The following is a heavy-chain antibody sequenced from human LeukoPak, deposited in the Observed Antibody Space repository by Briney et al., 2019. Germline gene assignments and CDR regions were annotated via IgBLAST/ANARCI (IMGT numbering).Heavy chain of an antibody. J-gene: IGHJ4*02. Sequence: PGGSLRLSCASSGFTFSRRAMNWVRQAPGKGLEWVSAISSSGRYMYYADSVKGRFTISRDNANNSLYLQMDSLRAEDTAVYYCAKDVRSDYFDYWGQGTLVTVSS. CDR1: GFTFSRRA. CDR2: ISSSGRYM. V-gene: IGHV3-21*01. CDR3: AKDVRSDYFDY.